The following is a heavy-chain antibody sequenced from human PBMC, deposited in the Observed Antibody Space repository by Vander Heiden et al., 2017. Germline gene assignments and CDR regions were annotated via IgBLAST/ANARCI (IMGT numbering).Heavy chain of an antibody. CDR1: GFTFSSYA. CDR2: IGGRGGST. Sequence: EVQLLESGGGLVQPGGSLRLSCAASGFTFSSYAMSWVRQAPGKGLEWVSAIGGRGGSTYYADSGKGRFTISRDNSKNTLYLQMNSLRAEDTAVYYCAKDNHPPHSYYYYGMDVWGQGTTVTVSS. V-gene: IGHV3-23*01. J-gene: IGHJ6*02. CDR3: AKDNHPPHSYYYYGMDV. D-gene: IGHD4-4*01.